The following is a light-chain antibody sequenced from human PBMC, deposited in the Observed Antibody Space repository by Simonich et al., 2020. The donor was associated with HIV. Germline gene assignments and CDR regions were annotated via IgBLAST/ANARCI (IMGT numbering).Light chain of an antibody. V-gene: IGKV3-11*01. CDR3: QQRSNWPLT. Sequence: ELVMTQSPATLSLSPGERATLPCRATQSVSSYLAWYQQKPGQAPRLLIYDASNRATGIPARFSGSGSGTDFTLTISSLEPEDFAVYYCQQRSNWPLTFGGGTKVEI. J-gene: IGKJ4*01. CDR1: QSVSSY. CDR2: DAS.